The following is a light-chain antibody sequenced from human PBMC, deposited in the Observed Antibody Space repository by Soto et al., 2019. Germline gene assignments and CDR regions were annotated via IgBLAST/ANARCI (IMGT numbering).Light chain of an antibody. J-gene: IGKJ1*01. Sequence: PGERAILSCRASQSVSGSSLAWYQQKPGQAPRRLIYGASSRATGIPDRFSGSGSGTDFTLTISRLEPEDFAVYYCHQYGSSVWTFGQGTKVDIK. CDR3: HQYGSSVWT. V-gene: IGKV3-20*01. CDR1: QSVSGSS. CDR2: GAS.